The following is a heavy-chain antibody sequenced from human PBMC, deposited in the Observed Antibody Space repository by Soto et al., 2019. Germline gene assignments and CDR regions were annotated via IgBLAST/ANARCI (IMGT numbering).Heavy chain of an antibody. CDR2: MRKKVNSDTT. CDR3: ARTPQSGNDFHV. D-gene: IGHD3-3*01. Sequence: EVHLVESGGGLVQPGGALRLSCAGSGFTLSDHYMDWVRQAPGKGLEWVGRMRKKVNSDTTEYAASVKGRFTISRDDSKDSLNLQMNSLKIEDTAMYYCARTPQSGNDFHVWGQGTTVTVSS. CDR1: GFTLSDHY. J-gene: IGHJ6*02. V-gene: IGHV3-72*01.